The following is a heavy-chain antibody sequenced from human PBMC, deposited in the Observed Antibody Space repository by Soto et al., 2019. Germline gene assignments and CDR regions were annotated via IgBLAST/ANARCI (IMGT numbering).Heavy chain of an antibody. CDR3: ASAPSRYYYYGMDV. Sequence: QVQLVQSGAEVKKPGSSVKVSCKASGGTFSSYAISWVRQAPGQGLEWMGGIIPIFGTANYAQKFQGRVTITADESTSTDYMERSSLRSEDTAVYYCASAPSRYYYYGMDVWGQGTTVTVSS. D-gene: IGHD7-27*01. J-gene: IGHJ6*02. CDR2: IIPIFGTA. CDR1: GGTFSSYA. V-gene: IGHV1-69*12.